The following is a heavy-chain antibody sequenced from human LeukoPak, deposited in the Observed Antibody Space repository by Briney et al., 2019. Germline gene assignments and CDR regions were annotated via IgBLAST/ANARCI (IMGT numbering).Heavy chain of an antibody. CDR3: ASAPNVDQYYFDY. Sequence: GGSLRLSCAASGFTFSSYSMNWVRQAPGKGLEWVSYISSSSSTIYYADSVKGRFTISRDNAKNSLYLQMNSLRAEDTAVYYCASAPNVDQYYFDYWGQGTLVTVSS. J-gene: IGHJ4*02. D-gene: IGHD5-12*01. V-gene: IGHV3-48*04. CDR1: GFTFSSYS. CDR2: ISSSSSTI.